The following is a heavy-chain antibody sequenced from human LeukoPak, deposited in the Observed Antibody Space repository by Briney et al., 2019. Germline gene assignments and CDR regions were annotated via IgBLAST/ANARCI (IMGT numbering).Heavy chain of an antibody. J-gene: IGHJ5*02. Sequence: SETLSLTCTFSGGSISDTIYYWGWIRQPPGKGLEWIGSIYYSGSTYYNPSLKSRVTISVDTSKNQFSLKLSSVTAADTAVYYCASLSRQKRRITPWGQGTLVTVSS. V-gene: IGHV4-39*01. CDR3: ASLSRQKRRITP. CDR2: IYYSGST. CDR1: GGSISDTIYY. D-gene: IGHD3-10*01.